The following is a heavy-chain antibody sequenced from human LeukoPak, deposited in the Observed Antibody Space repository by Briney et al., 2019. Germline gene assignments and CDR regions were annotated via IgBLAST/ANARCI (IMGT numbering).Heavy chain of an antibody. CDR1: GFIVHTKY. D-gene: IGHD5-24*01. J-gene: IGHJ4*02. Sequence: PGGSLRLSCAASGFIVHTKYMSWVRQAPGKGLEWVSVIYSDGSTSYADSVKGRFTISRDNSKNMLYLQMNSLRAEDTAVYYCVRDDGYSPYDYWGQGTLVTVSS. CDR3: VRDDGYSPYDY. V-gene: IGHV3-53*01. CDR2: IYSDGST.